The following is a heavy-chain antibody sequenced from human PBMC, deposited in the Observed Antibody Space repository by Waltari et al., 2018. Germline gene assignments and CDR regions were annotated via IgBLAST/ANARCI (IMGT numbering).Heavy chain of an antibody. V-gene: IGHV4-38-2*01. CDR3: ARIGELGIRDAFDI. CDR2: IYHSGST. D-gene: IGHD7-27*01. J-gene: IGHJ3*02. CDR1: GYSISSGYY. Sequence: QVHLQESGPGLVKPSETLSLTCVVSGYSISSGYYWGWIRQPPGKGLEWIGNIYHSGSTYYNPSLKIRVTISVDTSKKQFSLKLSSVTAADTAVYYCARIGELGIRDAFDIWGQGTMVTVSS.